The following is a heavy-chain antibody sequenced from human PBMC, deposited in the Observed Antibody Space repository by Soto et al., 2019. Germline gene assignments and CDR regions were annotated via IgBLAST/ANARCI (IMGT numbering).Heavy chain of an antibody. CDR2: IYHSGAT. D-gene: IGHD2-15*01. J-gene: IGHJ4*02. CDR3: ARAVGYCSGGSCHGLDY. Sequence: QVQLQESGPGLVRPSGTLALTCAVSGGSISSSNWWNWVRQPPGKGLEWIGEIYHSGATNYNPFLNSRVTISVDKSKNQFSLKLSSVTAAETAVYYCARAVGYCSGGSCHGLDYWGQGTLVTVSS. CDR1: GGSISSSNW. V-gene: IGHV4-4*02.